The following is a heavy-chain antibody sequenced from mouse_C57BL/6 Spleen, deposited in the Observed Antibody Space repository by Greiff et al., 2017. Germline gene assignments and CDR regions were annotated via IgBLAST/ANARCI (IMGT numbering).Heavy chain of an antibody. CDR3: ARMGDYDYYAMDY. V-gene: IGHV3-6*01. CDR1: GYSITSGYY. Sequence: EVKLMESGPGLVKPSQSLSLTCSVTGYSITSGYYWNWIRQFPGNKLEWMGYISYDGSNNYNPSLKNRISITRDTSKNQFFLKLNSVTTEDTATYYCARMGDYDYYAMDYWGQGTSVTVSS. CDR2: ISYDGSN. J-gene: IGHJ4*01. D-gene: IGHD2-4*01.